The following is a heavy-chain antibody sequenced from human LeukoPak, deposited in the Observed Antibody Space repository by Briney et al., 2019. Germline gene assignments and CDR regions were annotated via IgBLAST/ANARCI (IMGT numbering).Heavy chain of an antibody. V-gene: IGHV1-69*01. CDR2: IIPIFGTA. D-gene: IGHD2-15*01. J-gene: IGHJ4*02. CDR1: GGTFSSYA. CDR3: AKIPVVVVAASYYFDY. Sequence: SVKVSCKASGGTFSSYAISWVRQAPGQGLEWMGGIIPIFGTANYAQKFQGRVTITADESTSTAYMELSSLRSEDTAVYYCAKIPVVVVAASYYFDYWGQGTLVTVSS.